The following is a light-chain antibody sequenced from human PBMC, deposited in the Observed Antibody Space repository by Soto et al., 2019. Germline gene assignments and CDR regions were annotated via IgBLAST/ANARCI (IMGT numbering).Light chain of an antibody. V-gene: IGKV3-15*01. Sequence: EIVMTQSPATLSVSPGERATLSCRTSQSVSSKLAWYQQKPGQAPSLLIYGASTRATGIPARFSGSGSGTDFTLTISSLQSEDFAVYYCQQYNNWPRTFGQGTKVEIK. CDR2: GAS. CDR1: QSVSSK. J-gene: IGKJ1*01. CDR3: QQYNNWPRT.